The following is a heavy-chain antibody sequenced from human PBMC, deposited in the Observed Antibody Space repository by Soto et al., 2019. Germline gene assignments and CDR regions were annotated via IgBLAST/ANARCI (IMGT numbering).Heavy chain of an antibody. D-gene: IGHD2-2*01. CDR1: VGATSSGGDY. Sequence: SEPLTLTCSVSVGATSSGGDYSSCVRQHPGKGLEWIEYIYYSGSTSYNPSLKSRVTISVDTSKNQFSLKLSSVTAADTAVYYCARGYCSSTSCFDPWGQGTLITVS. CDR3: ARGYCSSTSCFDP. V-gene: IGHV4-31*03. CDR2: IYYSGST. J-gene: IGHJ5*02.